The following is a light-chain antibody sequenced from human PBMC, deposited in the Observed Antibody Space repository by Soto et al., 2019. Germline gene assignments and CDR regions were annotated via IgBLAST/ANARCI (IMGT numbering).Light chain of an antibody. V-gene: IGKV1-9*01. CDR3: QQLNSYPQT. CDR1: QGISSY. J-gene: IGKJ2*01. CDR2: AAS. Sequence: IQLTQSPSSLSASVGDRVTITCRASQGISSYLAWYQQKPGKATKLLIYAASTLQSGVPSRFSGSGSGTDFTLTISSLQPEDFATYYCQQLNSYPQTFGQGTKLEIK.